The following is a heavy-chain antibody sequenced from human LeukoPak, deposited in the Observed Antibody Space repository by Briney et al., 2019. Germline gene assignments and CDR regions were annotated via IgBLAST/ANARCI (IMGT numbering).Heavy chain of an antibody. V-gene: IGHV3-7*01. CDR2: IKQDGSEK. J-gene: IGHJ6*03. D-gene: IGHD2-2*01. CDR3: VRESRRYQLPGLNDYYYMDV. CDR1: GFTFSSYW. Sequence: GGSLRLSCAASGFTFSSYWMSWVRQAPGKGLEWVANIKQDGSEKYYVDSVKGRFTISRDIAKNSLYLQMNSLRAEDTAVYYCVRESRRYQLPGLNDYYYMDVWGKGTTVTVSS.